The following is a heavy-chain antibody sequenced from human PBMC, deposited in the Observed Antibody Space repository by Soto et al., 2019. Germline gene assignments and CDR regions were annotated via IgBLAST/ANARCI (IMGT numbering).Heavy chain of an antibody. Sequence: PGGSLRLSCAASGFSFSNYAMNWVRQAPGKGLEWVSVISGTGGSASYAGSVQGRFTISRDNSNNTLYLQMNSLGAADTAIYSCVRYASGCYSPGSFDFWGRGTMVTVSS. CDR3: VRYASGCYSPGSFDF. CDR2: ISGTGGSA. J-gene: IGHJ3*01. CDR1: GFSFSNYA. V-gene: IGHV3-23*01. D-gene: IGHD6-19*01.